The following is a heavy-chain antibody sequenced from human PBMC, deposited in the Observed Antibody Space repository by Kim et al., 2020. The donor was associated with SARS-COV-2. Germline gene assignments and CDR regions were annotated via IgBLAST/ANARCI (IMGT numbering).Heavy chain of an antibody. V-gene: IGHV3-21*01. Sequence: AGSGKGRFTISRDNAKNSLYLQMNSLRAEDTAVYYCARYTVTTDYYYGMDVWGQGTTVTVSS. J-gene: IGHJ6*02. CDR3: ARYTVTTDYYYGMDV. D-gene: IGHD4-17*01.